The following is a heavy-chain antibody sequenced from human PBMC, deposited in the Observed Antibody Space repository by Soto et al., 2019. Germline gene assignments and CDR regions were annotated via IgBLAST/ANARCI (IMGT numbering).Heavy chain of an antibody. CDR2: IYNGGST. V-gene: IGHV3-66*01. Sequence: PGGSLRLSCAASGFTVSINYMSWVRQAPGKGLEWVSVIYNGGSTYYADSVKGRFTISRDNSKNTLYLQMNSLRAEDTAVYYCARDRIPTGMDVWGQGTTVTVSS. CDR3: ARDRIPTGMDV. J-gene: IGHJ6*02. CDR1: GFTVSINY.